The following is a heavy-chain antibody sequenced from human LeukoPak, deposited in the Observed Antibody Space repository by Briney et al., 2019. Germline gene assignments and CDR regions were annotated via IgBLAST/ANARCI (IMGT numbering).Heavy chain of an antibody. CDR3: ARGGMITYDVALGY. CDR2: IIPIFGTA. CDR1: GGTFSSYA. Sequence: ASVKVSCKASGGTFSSYAISWVRQAPGQGLEWTGGIIPIFGTANYAQKFQGRVTITADKSTSTAYMELSSLRSEDTAVYYCARGGMITYDVALGYWGQGTLVTVSS. J-gene: IGHJ4*02. V-gene: IGHV1-69*06. D-gene: IGHD3-16*01.